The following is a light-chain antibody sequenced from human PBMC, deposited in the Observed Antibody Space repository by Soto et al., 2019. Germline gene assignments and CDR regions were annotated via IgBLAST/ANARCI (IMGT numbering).Light chain of an antibody. Sequence: EIVFAPAPGPPSFSPVERDPPPSRASQSVSSNLAWHQQKPGQAPRILMYDASTRATGIPVRFSGSGSGTEFTLTISSLQSEDFAVYYCQQYHNWPITFGQGTRLEIK. J-gene: IGKJ5*01. CDR3: QQYHNWPIT. CDR1: QSVSSN. V-gene: IGKV3-15*01. CDR2: DAS.